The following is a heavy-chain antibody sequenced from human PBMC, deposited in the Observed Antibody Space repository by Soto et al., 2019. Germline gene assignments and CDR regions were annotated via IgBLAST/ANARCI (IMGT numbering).Heavy chain of an antibody. Sequence: QITLKESGPTLVKPTQTLTLTCTFSGFSLSTSGVGVCWIRQPPGKALEWLALIYWDDDKRYSLSLKSRLTIPKDTPKSQVVLTMTNMDPVDTATYYCAHCPGQLVTFNWFGPWGQGTLVTVSS. D-gene: IGHD6-13*01. CDR2: IYWDDDK. J-gene: IGHJ5*02. CDR3: AHCPGQLVTFNWFGP. V-gene: IGHV2-5*02. CDR1: GFSLSTSGVG.